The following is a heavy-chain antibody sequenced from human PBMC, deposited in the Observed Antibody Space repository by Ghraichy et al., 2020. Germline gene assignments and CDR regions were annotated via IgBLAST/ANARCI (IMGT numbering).Heavy chain of an antibody. D-gene: IGHD3-10*01. V-gene: IGHV6-1*01. J-gene: IGHJ4*02. CDR3: ATYVITMVRLVKSKPPFDY. Sequence: SETLSLTCAISGDSVTSNSAAWNWNRQSQSRGLEWLGRTYYRSKWYNDYAVSVKSRITINPDTSMNQFSLQLNSVTPEDTVVYYCATYVITMVRLVKSKPPFDYWVQGTLGTVSS. CDR2: TYYRSKWYN. CDR1: GDSVTSNSAA.